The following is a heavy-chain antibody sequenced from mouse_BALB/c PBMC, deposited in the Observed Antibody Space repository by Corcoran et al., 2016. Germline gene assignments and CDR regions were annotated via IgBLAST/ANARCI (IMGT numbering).Heavy chain of an antibody. CDR3: ARGYYCYDVFAY. Sequence: DVQLQESGPGLVKPSQSLSLTCSVTGYSITSGYYWNWIRQFPGNKLEWMGYISYDGSNNYNPSLKNRISITRDTSKNKFFLKLNSVTTEDTATYYCARGYYCYDVFAYWGQGTLVTVSA. CDR2: ISYDGSN. D-gene: IGHD2-2*01. CDR1: GYSITSGYY. V-gene: IGHV3-6*02. J-gene: IGHJ3*01.